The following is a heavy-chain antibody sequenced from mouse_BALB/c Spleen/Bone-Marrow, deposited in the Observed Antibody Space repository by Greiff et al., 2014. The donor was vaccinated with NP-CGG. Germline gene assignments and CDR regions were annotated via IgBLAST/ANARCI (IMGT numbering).Heavy chain of an antibody. CDR2: IYPGDGDT. Sequence: VQLQQSGAELARPGASVKLSCKASGYTFTSYRMQWVKQRPGQGLEWIGAIYPGDGDTRYTQKFKGKATLTADKSSSTAYMQLSSLASEDSAVYYCARSEATMILAYWGQGTLVTVSA. J-gene: IGHJ3*01. D-gene: IGHD2-4*01. V-gene: IGHV1-87*01. CDR3: ARSEATMILAY. CDR1: GYTFTSYR.